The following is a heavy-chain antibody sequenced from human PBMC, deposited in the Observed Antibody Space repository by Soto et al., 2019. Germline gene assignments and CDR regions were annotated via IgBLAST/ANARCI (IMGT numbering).Heavy chain of an antibody. Sequence: QAQLVQSGAEVKKPGSSVKVSCKASGGTFSSYAISWVRQAPGQGLEWMGGIIPICGTADYAQKFQGSVTITVDDSMSTACVKLSSLRSEDTGVYCCASHSECSGYYVRGVDYWGQGTLVTVSS. J-gene: IGHJ4*02. CDR2: IIPICGTA. D-gene: IGHD3-22*01. CDR3: ASHSECSGYYVRGVDY. V-gene: IGHV1-69*12. CDR1: GGTFSSYA.